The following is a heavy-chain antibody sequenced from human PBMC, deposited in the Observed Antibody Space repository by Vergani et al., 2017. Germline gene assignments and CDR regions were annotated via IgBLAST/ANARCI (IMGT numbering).Heavy chain of an antibody. Sequence: EVQLVPSGAEVKTPGESLRISCKGSGYSFTSYWISWVRQMPGKGLEWMGRIDPSDSYTNYSPSFQGHVTISADKSISTAYLQWSSLKASDTAMYYCATLRYFDWLSTNYDAFDIWGQGTMVTVSS. J-gene: IGHJ3*02. D-gene: IGHD3-9*01. CDR1: GYSFTSYW. V-gene: IGHV5-10-1*03. CDR2: IDPSDSYT. CDR3: ATLRYFDWLSTNYDAFDI.